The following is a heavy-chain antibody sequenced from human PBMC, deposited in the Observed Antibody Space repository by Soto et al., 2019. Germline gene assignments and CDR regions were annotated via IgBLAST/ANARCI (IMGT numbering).Heavy chain of an antibody. J-gene: IGHJ4*02. CDR1: GGSLTSGTYS. V-gene: IGHV4-30-2*01. CDR2: ILPSGTT. Sequence: SETLSLTCAVSGGSLTSGTYSWNWIRQPPGKGLEWIGYILPSGTTYYNPSLKSRVSISIDVSKNQFSLNLRSLTAADTAVYYCARGREFDSWGQGTLVTVSS. CDR3: ARGREFDS.